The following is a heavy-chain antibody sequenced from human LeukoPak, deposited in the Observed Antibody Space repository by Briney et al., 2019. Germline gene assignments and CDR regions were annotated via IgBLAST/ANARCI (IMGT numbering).Heavy chain of an antibody. Sequence: SQTLSLTCAVSGGSISSGGYSWSWIRQPPGKGLEWIGYIYHSGSTNYNPSLKSRVTISVDTSKNQFSLKLSSVTAADTAVYYCARRGFPRTFSPRFFPFDPWGQGTLVTVSS. CDR3: ARRGFPRTFSPRFFPFDP. V-gene: IGHV4-30-2*01. D-gene: IGHD3-10*01. CDR2: IYHSGST. CDR1: GGSISSGGYS. J-gene: IGHJ5*02.